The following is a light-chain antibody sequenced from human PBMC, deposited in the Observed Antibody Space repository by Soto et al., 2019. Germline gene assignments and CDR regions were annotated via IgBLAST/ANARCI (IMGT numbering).Light chain of an antibody. J-gene: IGKJ1*01. V-gene: IGKV4-1*01. CDR2: WAS. Sequence: DIVMTQSPDSLAVSLGERATINCKSSQSVLYSSNNKNYLAWYQQKPGQPPKLLIYWASTRESGVPDRSSGSGSGSDFTFTISSLQAEDVAVYYGQQYYITPRTFGQGTKVEIK. CDR1: QSVLYSSNNKNY. CDR3: QQYYITPRT.